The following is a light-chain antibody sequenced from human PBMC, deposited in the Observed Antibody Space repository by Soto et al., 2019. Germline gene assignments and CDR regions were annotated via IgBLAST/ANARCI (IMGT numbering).Light chain of an antibody. CDR1: QSISSW. CDR2: DAS. V-gene: IGKV1-5*01. J-gene: IGKJ1*01. CDR3: QQYKSYST. Sequence: DIKMTQFPSTLSASVGDSVTITCRASQSISSWLAWYQQKSGKAPRLLIYDASSLESGVPSRFSGSGSGTEFTLTISSLQPDDFATYYCQQYKSYSTFGQGT.